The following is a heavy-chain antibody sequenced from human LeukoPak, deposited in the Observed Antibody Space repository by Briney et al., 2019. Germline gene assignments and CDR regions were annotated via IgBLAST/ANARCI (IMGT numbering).Heavy chain of an antibody. CDR3: ARAEQYCSGGSCFQWGPGIPDV. V-gene: IGHV3-64*01. Sequence: GGSLRLSCAASGFTFSSYAMHWVRQAPGKGLEYVSAISSDGASTYYANSVKGRFTISRDNSKNTLYLQMGSLRAEDMAVYYCARAEQYCSGGSCFQWGPGIPDVWGQGTTVTVSS. D-gene: IGHD2-15*01. CDR1: GFTFSSYA. CDR2: ISSDGAST. J-gene: IGHJ6*02.